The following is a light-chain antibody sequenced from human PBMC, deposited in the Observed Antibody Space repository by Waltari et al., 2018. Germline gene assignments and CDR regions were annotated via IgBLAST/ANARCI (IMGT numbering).Light chain of an antibody. Sequence: DIQMTQSPSSLSASVVDRVTITCQASQDISNFLNWYQQKPGKAPKLLIYDASILQTGVPSRFRGRGSGSDFTLTISSLEPEDFATYYCQQHDRPPLTFGGGTRVEIK. V-gene: IGKV1-33*01. CDR1: QDISNF. CDR2: DAS. J-gene: IGKJ4*01. CDR3: QQHDRPPLT.